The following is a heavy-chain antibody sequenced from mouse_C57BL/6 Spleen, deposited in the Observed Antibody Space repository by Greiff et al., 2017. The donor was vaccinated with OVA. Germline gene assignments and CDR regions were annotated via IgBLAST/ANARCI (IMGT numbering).Heavy chain of an antibody. J-gene: IGHJ4*01. V-gene: IGHV1-55*01. CDR2: IYPGSGST. D-gene: IGHD2-4*01. Sequence: VQLQQPGAELVKPGASVTMSCKASGYTFTSYWITWVKQRPGQGLEWIGDIYPGSGSTNYHEKFKSKATLTVDTSSSTAYMQLSSLTSEDSAVYYGARGGDEYDSSYAMDYWGQGTSVTVSS. CDR3: ARGGDEYDSSYAMDY. CDR1: GYTFTSYW.